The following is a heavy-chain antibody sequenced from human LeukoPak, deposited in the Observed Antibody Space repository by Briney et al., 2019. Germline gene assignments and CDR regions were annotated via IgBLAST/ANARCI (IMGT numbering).Heavy chain of an antibody. CDR1: GFTCSRCW. CDR3: ARVQRGIAVALDY. J-gene: IGHJ4*02. D-gene: IGHD6-19*01. CDR2: IKQDGSEK. Sequence: GGSLRLSCAASGFTCSRCWMSWVRQAPGKGLEWVANIKQDGSEKYYVDSVKGRFTISRDNAKNSMYLQMNSLRAEDTAVYYCARVQRGIAVALDYWGQGTLATVSS. V-gene: IGHV3-7*04.